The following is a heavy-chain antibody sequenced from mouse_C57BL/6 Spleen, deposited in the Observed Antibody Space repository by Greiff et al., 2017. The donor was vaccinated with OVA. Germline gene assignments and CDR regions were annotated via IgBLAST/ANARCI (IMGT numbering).Heavy chain of an antibody. CDR2: INPSNGGT. CDR3: ARELRGYFDY. D-gene: IGHD1-1*01. J-gene: IGHJ2*01. V-gene: IGHV1-53*01. CDR1: GYTFTSYW. Sequence: VKLVESGTELVKPGASVKLSCKASGYTFTSYWMHWVKQRPGQGLEWIGNINPSNGGTNYNEKFKSKATLTVDKSSSTAYMQLSSLTSEDSAVYYCARELRGYFDYWGQGTTLTVSS.